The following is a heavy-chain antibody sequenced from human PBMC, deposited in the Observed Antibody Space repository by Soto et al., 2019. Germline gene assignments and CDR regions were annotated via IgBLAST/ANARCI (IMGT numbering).Heavy chain of an antibody. V-gene: IGHV1-18*01. Sequence: QIQLVQSGAEVKKPGASVKVSCKASGYTFSSYHITWVRQAPGQGLEWMGWISAYNGNTNYAQNLQGRVTMTTDPSTSTAYMELRSLRSDDTAVYYCAIDLPPVDYWCQGTLVTVSS. CDR3: AIDLPPVDY. CDR1: GYTFSSYH. J-gene: IGHJ4*02. CDR2: ISAYNGNT.